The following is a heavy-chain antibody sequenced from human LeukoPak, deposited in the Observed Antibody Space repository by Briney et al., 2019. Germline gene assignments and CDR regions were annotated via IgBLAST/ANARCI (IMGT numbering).Heavy chain of an antibody. CDR1: GFTFSSYS. CDR2: ISSSSSYI. J-gene: IGHJ4*02. Sequence: PGGSLRLSCAASGFTFSSYSMNWVRQAPGKGLEWVSSISSSSSYIYYADSVKGRFTISRDNAKNSLYLQMNSLRAEDTAVYYCAKKDTIVGAIDYWGQGTLVTVSS. CDR3: AKKDTIVGAIDY. V-gene: IGHV3-21*04. D-gene: IGHD3-22*01.